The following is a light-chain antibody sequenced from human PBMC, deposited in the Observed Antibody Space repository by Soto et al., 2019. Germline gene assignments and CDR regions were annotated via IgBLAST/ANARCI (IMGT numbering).Light chain of an antibody. V-gene: IGKV1-5*03. J-gene: IGKJ1*01. Sequence: DIQMTQSPSTLSASVGDRVTITCRASQSISSWLAWYQQKPGKAPKLLIYKASSLESGVPSRFSGSGSGTEFTLTISSLQPDYFAAYYCQQYSSNPWTFGQGTKVEIK. CDR3: QQYSSNPWT. CDR1: QSISSW. CDR2: KAS.